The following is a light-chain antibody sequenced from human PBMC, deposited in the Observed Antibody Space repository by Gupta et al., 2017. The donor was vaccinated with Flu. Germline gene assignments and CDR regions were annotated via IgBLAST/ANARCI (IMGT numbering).Light chain of an antibody. CDR2: DVN. V-gene: IGLV2-11*01. J-gene: IGLJ1*01. CDR3: CSYTGSYTYV. CDR1: SRDVGDYNY. Sequence: QSALTQPRSVSGSPGQSVTISCTGTSRDVGDYNYVSWYQHHPGKAPKLIIYDVNKCPSGVPARFSGSKSGNTDSLTISGLQADDEADYFCCSYTGSYTYVFGTGTKVIVL.